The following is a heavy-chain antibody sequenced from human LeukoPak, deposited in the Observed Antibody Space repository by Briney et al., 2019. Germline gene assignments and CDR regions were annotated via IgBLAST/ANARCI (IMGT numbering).Heavy chain of an antibody. CDR1: GFTFSSYW. J-gene: IGHJ6*03. CDR2: IKQDGSEK. D-gene: IGHD2-8*01. V-gene: IGHV3-7*01. Sequence: GGSLRLSCAASGFTFSSYWMSWVRQAPGKGLECVANIKQDGSEKYYVDSVKGRFTISRDNAKNSLYLQMNSLRAEDTAVYYCARVKGYCTNGVCSPLRNYMDVWGKGTTVTVSS. CDR3: ARVKGYCTNGVCSPLRNYMDV.